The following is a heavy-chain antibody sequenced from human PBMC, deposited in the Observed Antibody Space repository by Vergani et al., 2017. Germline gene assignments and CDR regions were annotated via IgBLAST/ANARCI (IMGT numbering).Heavy chain of an antibody. CDR2: INHSGST. CDR1: GGSFSGYY. CDR3: ARGARYYGSGSPPRYYYGMDV. Sequence: QVQLQQWGAGLLKPSETLSLTCAVYGGSFSGYYWSWIRQPPGKGVEWIGEINHSGSTNYNPSLKSRVTISVDTSKNQFSLKLSSVTAADTAVYYCARGARYYGSGSPPRYYYGMDVWGQGP. D-gene: IGHD3-10*01. J-gene: IGHJ6*02. V-gene: IGHV4-34*01.